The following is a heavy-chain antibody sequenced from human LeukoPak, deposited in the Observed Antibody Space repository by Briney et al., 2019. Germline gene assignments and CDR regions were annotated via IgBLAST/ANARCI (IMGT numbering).Heavy chain of an antibody. D-gene: IGHD2-2*01. CDR1: GFTFNSYA. J-gene: IGHJ4*02. Sequence: PGGSLRLSCAASGFTFNSYAMTWVRQTPGKGPGWVSLISWKGGTTAYAESARGRFTISRDNAKNSLYLHMNSLRPEDTAFYHCARHRCSSTTCSFDSWGQGSLVTVSS. CDR3: ARHRCSSTTCSFDS. CDR2: ISWKGGTT. V-gene: IGHV3-20*01.